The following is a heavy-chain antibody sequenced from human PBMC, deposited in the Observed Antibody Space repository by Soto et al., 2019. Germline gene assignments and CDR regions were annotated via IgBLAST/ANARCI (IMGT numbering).Heavy chain of an antibody. CDR3: ARGIAVALYYYGMDV. D-gene: IGHD6-19*01. CDR2: IWYDGSKK. CDR1: GYSFSNYG. Sequence: GGSLRLSCAASGYSFSNYGMHWVRQAPGKGLEWVAVIWYDGSKKFYADSVRGRFSISRDNSENTMYLQMDSLRGEDTAVYYCARGIAVALYYYGMDVWGQGTTVTVSS. V-gene: IGHV3-33*01. J-gene: IGHJ6*02.